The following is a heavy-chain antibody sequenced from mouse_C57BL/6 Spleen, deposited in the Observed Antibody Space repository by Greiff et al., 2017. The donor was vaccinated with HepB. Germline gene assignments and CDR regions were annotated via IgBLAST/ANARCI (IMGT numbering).Heavy chain of an antibody. V-gene: IGHV1-26*01. D-gene: IGHD2-4*01. J-gene: IGHJ4*01. CDR3: AREEIYYDYDDAMDY. CDR1: GYTFTDYY. CDR2: INPNNGGT. Sequence: EVHLQQSGPELVKPGASVKISCKASGYTFTDYYMNWVKQSHGKSLEWIGDINPNNGGTSYNQKFKGKATLTVDKSSSTAYMELRSLTSEDSAVYYCAREEIYYDYDDAMDYWGQGTSVTVSS.